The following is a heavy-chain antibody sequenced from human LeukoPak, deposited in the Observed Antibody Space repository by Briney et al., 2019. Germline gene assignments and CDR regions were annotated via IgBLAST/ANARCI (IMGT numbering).Heavy chain of an antibody. Sequence: ASVKVSCKASGGTFSSYAISWVRQAPGQGLEWMGGIIPIFGTANYAQKFQGRVTITADKSTSTAYMELSSLRSEDTAVYYCARESPRYIGLRNIWGQGTMVTVS. V-gene: IGHV1-69*06. CDR3: ARESPRYIGLRNI. CDR1: GGTFSSYA. CDR2: IIPIFGTA. J-gene: IGHJ3*02. D-gene: IGHD3-16*02.